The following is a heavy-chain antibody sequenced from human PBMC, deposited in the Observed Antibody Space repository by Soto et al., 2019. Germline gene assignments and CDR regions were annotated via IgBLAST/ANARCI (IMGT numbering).Heavy chain of an antibody. V-gene: IGHV3-23*01. D-gene: IGHD2-8*02. CDR2: ISGSGGAT. CDR3: AKATATGGGAFDI. Sequence: GGSLRLSCAASGFTFTSFAVSWVRQAPGKGLEWVSAISGSGGATYYADSVRGRFTISRDRSKNTVYLQMNSLTAGDTAVYYCAKATATGGGAFDICGQGTMVTVSS. J-gene: IGHJ3*02. CDR1: GFTFTSFA.